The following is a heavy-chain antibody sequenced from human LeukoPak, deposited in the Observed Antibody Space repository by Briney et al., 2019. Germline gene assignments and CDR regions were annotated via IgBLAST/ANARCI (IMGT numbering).Heavy chain of an antibody. J-gene: IGHJ4*02. D-gene: IGHD6-13*01. Sequence: PSETLSLTCTVSGGSISSSSYYWGWIRQPPGKGLEWIGSIYYSGSTYYNPSLKSRVTISVDTSKNQFSLKLSSVTAADTAVYYCAGGDSSSWYVVSGRRENFDYWGQGTLVTVSS. V-gene: IGHV4-39*01. CDR3: AGGDSSSWYVVSGRRENFDY. CDR1: GGSISSSSYY. CDR2: IYYSGST.